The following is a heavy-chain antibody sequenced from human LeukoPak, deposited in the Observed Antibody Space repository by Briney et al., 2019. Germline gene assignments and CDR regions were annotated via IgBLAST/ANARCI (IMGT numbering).Heavy chain of an antibody. Sequence: SVKVSCKASGGTFSSYAISWVRQAPGQGLEGMGRIIPIFGTANYAQKFQGRVTITTDESTSTAYMELSGLRSEDTAVYYCARGEYCSSTSCSLDYWGQGTLVTVSS. CDR2: IIPIFGTA. V-gene: IGHV1-69*05. J-gene: IGHJ4*02. CDR1: GGTFSSYA. D-gene: IGHD2-2*01. CDR3: ARGEYCSSTSCSLDY.